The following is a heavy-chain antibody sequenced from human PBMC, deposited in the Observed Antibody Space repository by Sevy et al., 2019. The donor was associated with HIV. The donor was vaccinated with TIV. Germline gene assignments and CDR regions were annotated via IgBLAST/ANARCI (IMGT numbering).Heavy chain of an antibody. Sequence: GGSLRLSCAASGFTFSSYWMSWVRQAPGKGLEWVANIKQDGGEKYYVDSVKGRFTISRDNAKNSLYLQMNSLRAEDTAVYYCARDAQTYRRDGSRRAGYFDYWGQGTLVTVSS. J-gene: IGHJ4*02. V-gene: IGHV3-7*01. CDR2: IKQDGGEK. CDR3: ARDAQTYRRDGSRRAGYFDY. D-gene: IGHD3-10*01. CDR1: GFTFSSYW.